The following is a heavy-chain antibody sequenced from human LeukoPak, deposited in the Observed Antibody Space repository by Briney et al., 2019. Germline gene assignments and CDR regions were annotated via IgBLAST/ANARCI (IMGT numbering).Heavy chain of an antibody. CDR2: ISAYSGNT. J-gene: IGHJ4*02. V-gene: IGHV1-18*01. D-gene: IGHD1-26*01. Sequence: GASVRVSCKASGYTFTSYGISWVRQAPGQGLEWMAWISAYSGNTNYAQKLQGRVTMTTDTSTSTAYMQLRSLRSDDTAVYYCARDAALEYSGSDYPFDYCGQGTLVTVSS. CDR1: GYTFTSYG. CDR3: ARDAALEYSGSDYPFDY.